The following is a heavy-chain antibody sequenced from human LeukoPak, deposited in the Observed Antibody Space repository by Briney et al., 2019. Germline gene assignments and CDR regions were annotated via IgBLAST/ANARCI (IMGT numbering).Heavy chain of an antibody. CDR2: ISSNGGST. D-gene: IGHD3-10*01. J-gene: IGHJ4*02. CDR1: GFTFSSYA. CDR3: ARVAYGSANDY. Sequence: LAGGSLRLSCAASGFTFSSYAMHWVRQAPGKGLEYVSAISSNGGSTYYANSVKGRFTISRDNSKNTLYLQMGSLRAEDTAVYYCARVAYGSANDYWGQGTLVTVSS. V-gene: IGHV3-64*01.